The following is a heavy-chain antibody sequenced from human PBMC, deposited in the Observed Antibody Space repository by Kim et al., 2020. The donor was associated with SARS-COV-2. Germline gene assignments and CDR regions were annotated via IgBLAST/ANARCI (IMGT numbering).Heavy chain of an antibody. CDR2: INPSGGST. Sequence: ASVKVSCKASGYTFTSYYMHWVRQAPGQGLEWRGIINPSGGSTSYAQKFQGRVTMTRDTSTSTVYMELSSLRSEDTAVNYCARDRWMGRSSGPWFDPWGQGTLVTVSS. CDR3: ARDRWMGRSSGPWFDP. V-gene: IGHV1-46*01. J-gene: IGHJ5*02. CDR1: GYTFTSYY. D-gene: IGHD5-12*01.